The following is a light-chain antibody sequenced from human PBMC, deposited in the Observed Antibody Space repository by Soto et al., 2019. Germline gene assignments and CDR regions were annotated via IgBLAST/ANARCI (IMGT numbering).Light chain of an antibody. CDR2: DIT. CDR1: SNDIGGYNY. V-gene: IGLV2-14*03. Sequence: QGVLTQPASVSGSPGQAITIPCTGTSNDIGGYNYVSWYQQFAGEAPQLLISDITHRPSGVSFRFSGSKSGTSASLAIRGLQSEDATDYYCAAWDDSLNGPSYVFGTGTKITV. J-gene: IGLJ1*01. CDR3: AAWDDSLNGPSYV.